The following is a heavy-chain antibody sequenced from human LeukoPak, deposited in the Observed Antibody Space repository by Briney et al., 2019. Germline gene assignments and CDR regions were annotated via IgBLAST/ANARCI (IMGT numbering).Heavy chain of an antibody. J-gene: IGHJ4*02. V-gene: IGHV3-30-3*01. CDR1: GFTFSSYA. CDR2: ISYDGSNK. Sequence: TGGSLRLSCAASGFTFSSYAMHWVRQAPGKGLEWVAVISYDGSNKYYADSVKGRFTISRDNSENTLYLQMNSLRAEDTAVYYCAKDLRNSAFDYWGQGTLVTVSS. D-gene: IGHD2/OR15-2a*01. CDR3: AKDLRNSAFDY.